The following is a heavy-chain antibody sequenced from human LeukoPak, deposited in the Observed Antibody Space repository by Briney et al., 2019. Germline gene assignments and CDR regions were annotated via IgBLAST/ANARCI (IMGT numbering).Heavy chain of an antibody. CDR2: ISSSGSTI. V-gene: IGHV3-48*03. CDR3: AELGITMIGGV. J-gene: IGHJ6*04. D-gene: IGHD3-10*02. CDR1: GFTFSRYE. Sequence: GGSLRLSCAASGFTFSRYEMNWVREAPGKGLEWGSYISSSGSTIYYADSVKGRFTISRDNAKNSLYLQMNSLRAEDTAVYYCAELGITMIGGVWGKGTTVTISS.